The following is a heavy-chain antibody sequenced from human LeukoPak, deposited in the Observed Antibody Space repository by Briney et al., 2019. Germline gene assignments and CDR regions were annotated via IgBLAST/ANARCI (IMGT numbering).Heavy chain of an antibody. CDR3: ARDMKSRRTFDY. CDR1: GFTFSSYW. D-gene: IGHD3-16*01. V-gene: IGHV3-74*01. CDR2: INSDGSST. Sequence: GGSLRLSCAASGFTFSSYWMHWVRQAPGRGLVWVSRINSDGSSTSYADSVKGRFTISRDNAKNTLYLQMNSLRAEDTAVYYCARDMKSRRTFDYWGQGTLVTVSS. J-gene: IGHJ4*02.